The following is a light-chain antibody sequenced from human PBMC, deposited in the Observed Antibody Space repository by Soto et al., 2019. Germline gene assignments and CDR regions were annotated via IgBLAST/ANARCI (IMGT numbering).Light chain of an antibody. CDR1: RSLFYSPHNKSY. CDR3: QQYYRAPRT. J-gene: IGKJ2*01. Sequence: DIVMTQSPDSLAVSLGERATINCTSGRSLFYSPHNKSYLAWYQQKVGQPPQMLIYWASTRESGVPDRFRGSGSGTDFTLTISSLQAGDVAVYYCQQYYRAPRTFGQGTKVE. CDR2: WAS. V-gene: IGKV4-1*01.